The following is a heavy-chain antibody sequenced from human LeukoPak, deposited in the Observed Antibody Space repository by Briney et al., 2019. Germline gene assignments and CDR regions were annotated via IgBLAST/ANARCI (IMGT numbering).Heavy chain of an antibody. D-gene: IGHD3-10*01. Sequence: VVSMRLCGTASAFTRSSSWVTWVRQAPGLVMETVANINQDGGEKHYEDSVKGRFTISRDNAKNSLYLQMNSLRAEDTAVYYCAREPGIGYAFDIWGQGTMVTVSP. V-gene: IGHV3-7*01. CDR2: INQDGGEK. CDR3: AREPGIGYAFDI. J-gene: IGHJ3*02. CDR1: AFTRSSSW.